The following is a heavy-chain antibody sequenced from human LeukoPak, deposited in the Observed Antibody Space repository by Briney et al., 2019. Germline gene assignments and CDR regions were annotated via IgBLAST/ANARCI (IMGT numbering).Heavy chain of an antibody. J-gene: IGHJ4*02. CDR1: GFTFSSYD. CDR2: ISGGAEST. V-gene: IGHV3-23*01. D-gene: IGHD3-22*01. Sequence: GGSLRLSCAASGFTFSSYDMTWVRQAPGKGLEWVSTISGGAESTYYAHSVKGRFTISRDNTNNRQYQQKNSLRAEDTAVYYCAKWDTVRSGYPSYYFDYWGQGTLVTVSS. CDR3: AKWDTVRSGYPSYYFDY.